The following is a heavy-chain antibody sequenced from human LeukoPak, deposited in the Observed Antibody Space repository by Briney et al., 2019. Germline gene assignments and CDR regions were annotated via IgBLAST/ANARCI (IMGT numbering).Heavy chain of an antibody. CDR1: GFTFDYYE. CDR3: AKDENYCSGTSCYKNQSDY. V-gene: IGHV3-48*03. D-gene: IGHD2-2*01. CDR2: ISSSGSSI. Sequence: PGGSLRLSCAASGFTFDYYEMNWVRQAPGKGLEWVSYISSSGSSIYYADSVKGRFTLSRDNAKNSLYLQMNSLRAEDTAMYYCAKDENYCSGTSCYKNQSDYWGQGTLVTVSS. J-gene: IGHJ4*02.